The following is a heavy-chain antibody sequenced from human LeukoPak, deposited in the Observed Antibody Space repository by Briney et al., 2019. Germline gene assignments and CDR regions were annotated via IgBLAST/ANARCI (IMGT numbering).Heavy chain of an antibody. CDR2: ISYDGSER. Sequence: PGGSLRLSCAASGFTSSNYAMHWVRQAPGRGLEWVTVISYDGSERYHADSVKGRFTVSRDNSKNTLSLQMTSLRPEDTAVYYCARGDSGYDWPFDYWGQGILVTVSS. J-gene: IGHJ4*02. V-gene: IGHV3-30*01. CDR1: GFTSSNYA. CDR3: ARGDSGYDWPFDY. D-gene: IGHD5-12*01.